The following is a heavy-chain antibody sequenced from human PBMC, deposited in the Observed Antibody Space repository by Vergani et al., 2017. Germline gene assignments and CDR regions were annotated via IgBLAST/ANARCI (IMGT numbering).Heavy chain of an antibody. Sequence: QVQLVQSGAEVKKPGASVKVSCKASGYTFTSYYMHWVRQAPGQGLEWMGIINPSGGSTSYAQKIQGRVTMTRDTSTSTVYMELSSLRSEDTAVYYCARDPGRVQLWLRSYYYGMDVWGQGTTVTVSS. CDR1: GYTFTSYY. CDR2: INPSGGST. CDR3: ARDPGRVQLWLRSYYYGMDV. J-gene: IGHJ6*02. D-gene: IGHD5-18*01. V-gene: IGHV1-46*01.